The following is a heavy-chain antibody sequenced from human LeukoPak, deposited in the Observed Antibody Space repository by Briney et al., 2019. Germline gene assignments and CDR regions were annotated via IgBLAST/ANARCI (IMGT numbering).Heavy chain of an antibody. J-gene: IGHJ4*02. CDR2: ISAYNGNT. CDR3: AREWGNYYDSSGYYY. Sequence: WASVKVSCKASGYTFTSYGISWVRQAPGQGLEWMGWISAYNGNTNYAQKLQGRVTMTTDTSTSTAYMELRSLRSDDTAVYYCAREWGNYYDSSGYYYWGQGTLVTVSS. CDR1: GYTFTSYG. V-gene: IGHV1-18*01. D-gene: IGHD3-22*01.